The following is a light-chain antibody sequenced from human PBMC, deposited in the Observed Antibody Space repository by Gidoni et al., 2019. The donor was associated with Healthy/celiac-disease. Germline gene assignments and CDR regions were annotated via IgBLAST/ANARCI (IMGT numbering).Light chain of an antibody. CDR1: SSDVGGYNY. V-gene: IGLV2-14*01. J-gene: IGLJ1*01. Sequence: QSALTQPASVSGSPGPSITISCTGTSSDVGGYNYVSWYQQHPGKAPKLMIYDVSNRPSGVSNRFSGSESGNTASLTISGLQAEDEADYYCSSYTSSSTSYVFGTGTKVTV. CDR2: DVS. CDR3: SSYTSSSTSYV.